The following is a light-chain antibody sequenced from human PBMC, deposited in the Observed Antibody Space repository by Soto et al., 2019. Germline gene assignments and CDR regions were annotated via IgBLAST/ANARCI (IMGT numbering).Light chain of an antibody. V-gene: IGKV1-27*01. Sequence: DIQMTQSPSSLSASLGDRVTITCRASQGISHYLAWYQQKPGKVPKLLIYAASTLQSGVPSRFSGSGSGTDFTLNSSSLQPEDFATYYCQRYNSDHVFGPGTKVDIK. J-gene: IGKJ3*01. CDR3: QRYNSDHV. CDR2: AAS. CDR1: QGISHY.